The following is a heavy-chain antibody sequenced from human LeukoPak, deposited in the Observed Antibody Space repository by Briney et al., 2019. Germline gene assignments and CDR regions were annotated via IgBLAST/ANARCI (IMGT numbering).Heavy chain of an antibody. D-gene: IGHD3-3*01. CDR3: ARNQAAFGVVFAMAEGYYFDY. J-gene: IGHJ4*02. Sequence: GRTLRLSCAPSRFTISRSGQQCARPAPHKRIQSPVDLCYDRSNSYYAASVKCRFTIPSDNSKNPLYLQINSLRAEDTAVYYCARNQAAFGVVFAMAEGYYFDYWGQGTLVTVSS. V-gene: IGHV3-33*01. CDR1: RFTISRSG. CDR2: LCYDRSNS.